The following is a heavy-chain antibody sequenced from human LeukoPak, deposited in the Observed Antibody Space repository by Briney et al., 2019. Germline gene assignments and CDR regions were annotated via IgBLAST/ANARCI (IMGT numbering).Heavy chain of an antibody. Sequence: GGSQRLSCAASGFTFSSYEMNWVRQAPGKGLEWVSYISSSGSTIYYADSVKGRFTISRDNAKNSLYLQMNSLRAEDTAVYYCARDLPPRGYLLWGQGTLVTVSS. CDR1: GFTFSSYE. D-gene: IGHD5-18*01. CDR3: ARDLPPRGYLL. J-gene: IGHJ4*02. V-gene: IGHV3-48*03. CDR2: ISSSGSTI.